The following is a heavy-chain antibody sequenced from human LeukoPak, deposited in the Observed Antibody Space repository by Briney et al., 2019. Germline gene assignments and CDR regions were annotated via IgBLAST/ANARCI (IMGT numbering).Heavy chain of an antibody. CDR2: INNSGST. V-gene: IGHV4-34*01. Sequence: WVRQAPGKGLEWIGEINNSGSTNYNPSLKSRVTISRDTSKNQFSLKLSSVTAADTAVYYCARGRAFFDWGQGTLVTVSS. D-gene: IGHD3-3*02. J-gene: IGHJ4*02. CDR3: ARGRAFFD.